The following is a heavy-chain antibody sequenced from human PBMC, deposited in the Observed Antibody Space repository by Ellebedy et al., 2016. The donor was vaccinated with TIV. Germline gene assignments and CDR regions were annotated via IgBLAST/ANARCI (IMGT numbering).Heavy chain of an antibody. Sequence: MPGGSLRLSCAVSGASISSDKWWTWVRQPPGKGLEWIGETHPTKSSNYNPSLKSRVTMSVDKSKNQFSLNLNSVTAADTAVYYCARVVWQQPVSYAFDIWGQGTMVTVSS. J-gene: IGHJ3*02. V-gene: IGHV4-4*02. CDR1: GASISSDKW. D-gene: IGHD6-13*01. CDR3: ARVVWQQPVSYAFDI. CDR2: THPTKSS.